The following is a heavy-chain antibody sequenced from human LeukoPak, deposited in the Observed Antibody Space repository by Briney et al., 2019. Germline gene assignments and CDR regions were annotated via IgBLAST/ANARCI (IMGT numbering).Heavy chain of an antibody. CDR2: ISSSSSTT. D-gene: IGHD2-2*01. V-gene: IGHV3-48*01. Sequence: GGSLRLSCAASGFTFSSYSMNWVRQAPGKGLEWVSYISSSSSTTYYADSVKGRFTISRDNAKNSLYLQMNSLRAEDTAVYYCAAYCTSTSCYSAPWGQGTLVTVSS. J-gene: IGHJ5*02. CDR3: AAYCTSTSCYSAP. CDR1: GFTFSSYS.